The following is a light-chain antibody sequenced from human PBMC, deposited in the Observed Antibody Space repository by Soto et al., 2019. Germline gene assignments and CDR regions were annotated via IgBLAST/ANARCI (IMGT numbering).Light chain of an antibody. Sequence: QSALTQPASVSGSPGQSVTISCTGTSSDVGASKYVSWYQKHPGKAPKLMIYGVSNRPSGISNRFSGSKSGNTAFLTISGLQPDDEADYYCSSFTGPTTLDVFGTGTKVTVL. CDR2: GVS. J-gene: IGLJ1*01. CDR1: SSDVGASKY. V-gene: IGLV2-14*03. CDR3: SSFTGPTTLDV.